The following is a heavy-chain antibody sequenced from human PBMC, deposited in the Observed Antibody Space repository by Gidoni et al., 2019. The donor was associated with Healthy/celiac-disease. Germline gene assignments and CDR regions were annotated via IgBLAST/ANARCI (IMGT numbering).Heavy chain of an antibody. J-gene: IGHJ4*02. D-gene: IGHD5-12*01. CDR3: ASSLLGGYDWYYFDY. Sequence: QVQLQESGPGLVKPSETLSLTCTVSGGSISSYYWSWIRQPPGKGLEWIGYIYYSGSTNYNPSLKSRVTISVDTSKNQFSLKLSSVTAADTAVYYCASSLLGGYDWYYFDYWGQGTLVTVSS. V-gene: IGHV4-59*01. CDR2: IYYSGST. CDR1: GGSISSYY.